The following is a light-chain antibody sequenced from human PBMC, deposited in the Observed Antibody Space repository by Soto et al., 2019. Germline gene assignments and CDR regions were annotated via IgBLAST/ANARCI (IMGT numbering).Light chain of an antibody. CDR1: SSDVGGYNF. CDR2: DVS. Sequence: QSALTQPRSLSGSPGQSVTISCTGTSSDVGGYNFVSWYQQHPGKAPKLMIYDVSKRPSGVPDRFSGSTSGNTASLTISWLQAEDEADYYCCSYAGSYTYVFGTGTKVTV. V-gene: IGLV2-11*01. CDR3: CSYAGSYTYV. J-gene: IGLJ1*01.